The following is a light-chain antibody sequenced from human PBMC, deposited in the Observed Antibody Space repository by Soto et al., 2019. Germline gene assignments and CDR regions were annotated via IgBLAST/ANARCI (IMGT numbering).Light chain of an antibody. J-gene: IGKJ1*01. CDR2: DAS. Sequence: IQMTQSPSSLSASVGDRVTITCRATQGIRNELGWYQQKPGKDPKLLIYDASNLESGVPSRFSGSGSGTEFNLTISRLQTDDFATYYCQQYNSYAWTFGQGTKVDIK. CDR3: QQYNSYAWT. V-gene: IGKV1-17*01. CDR1: QGIRNE.